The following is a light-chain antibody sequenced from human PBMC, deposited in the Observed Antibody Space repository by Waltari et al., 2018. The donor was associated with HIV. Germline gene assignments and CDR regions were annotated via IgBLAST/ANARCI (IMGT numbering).Light chain of an antibody. V-gene: IGKV3-15*01. CDR3: QQYTNWPIT. Sequence: ELALTQSPVTLSVSPGERATLSCRASQSVSSNLDWYKQKPGQAPRLLIYGASARATGIPDRLSGSGSGTEFTLTISSLQSEDFAVYYCQQYTNWPITFGQGTRLEI. CDR1: QSVSSN. J-gene: IGKJ5*01. CDR2: GAS.